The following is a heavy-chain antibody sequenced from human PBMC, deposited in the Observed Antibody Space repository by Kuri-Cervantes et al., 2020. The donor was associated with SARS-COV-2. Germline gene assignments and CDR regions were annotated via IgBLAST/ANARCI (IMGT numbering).Heavy chain of an antibody. CDR1: GFTFSSYS. CDR2: IYSGGST. V-gene: IGHV3-66*01. Sequence: GGSLRLSCAASGFTFSSYSMNWVRQAPGKGLEWVSVIYSGGSTYYADSVKGRFTISRDNSKNTLYLQMNSLRAEDTAVYYCAGSYYDSSGDLDYWGQGTLVTVSS. D-gene: IGHD3-22*01. J-gene: IGHJ4*02. CDR3: AGSYYDSSGDLDY.